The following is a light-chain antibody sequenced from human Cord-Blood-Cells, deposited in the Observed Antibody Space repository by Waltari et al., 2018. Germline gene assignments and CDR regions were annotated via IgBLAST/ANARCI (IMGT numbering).Light chain of an antibody. Sequence: QSALTQPASVSGSPGQSITLSCTGTSSDVGGYNYVSCYQQHPGKAPKLMIYDVSKRPSGVSNRFSGSKSGNTASLTISGLQAEDEADYYCSSYTSSSTLVFGGGTKLTVL. CDR3: SSYTSSSTLV. V-gene: IGLV2-14*01. CDR1: SSDVGGYNY. CDR2: DVS. J-gene: IGLJ3*02.